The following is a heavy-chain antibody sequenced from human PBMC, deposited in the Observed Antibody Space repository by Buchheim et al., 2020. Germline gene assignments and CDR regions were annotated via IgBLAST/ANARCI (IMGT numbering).Heavy chain of an antibody. Sequence: EVHLVQSAAEVKKPGESLKISCKGSGYSFSNYWNGWVRQMPGKGLEWMGVINIGDSDTRYSPSFQGQVTISADKSVSIAYLQWSSLKSSDTAMYYCARQSAEAGVDYWGQGTL. J-gene: IGHJ4*02. CDR1: GYSFSNYW. V-gene: IGHV5-51*01. CDR3: ARQSAEAGVDY. CDR2: INIGDSDT. D-gene: IGHD6-13*01.